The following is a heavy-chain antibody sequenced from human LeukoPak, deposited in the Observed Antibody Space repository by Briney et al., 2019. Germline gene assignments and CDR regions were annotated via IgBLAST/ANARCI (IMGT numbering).Heavy chain of an antibody. CDR3: ARDAGYSGYDGLDY. J-gene: IGHJ4*02. Sequence: SETLSLTCTVSGGSISSYYWSWIRQPPGKGLEWIGYIYYSRSTNYNPSLKSRVTISVDTSKNQFSLKLSSVTAADTAVYYCARDAGYSGYDGLDYWGQGTLVTVSS. D-gene: IGHD5-12*01. V-gene: IGHV4-59*12. CDR2: IYYSRST. CDR1: GGSISSYY.